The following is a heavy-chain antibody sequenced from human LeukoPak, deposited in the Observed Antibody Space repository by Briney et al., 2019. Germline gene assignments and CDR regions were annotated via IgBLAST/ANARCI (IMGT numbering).Heavy chain of an antibody. CDR3: AKVPNDFWSGYYGDYFDY. V-gene: IGHV3-33*06. CDR1: GFTFSSYG. CDR2: IWYDGSNK. Sequence: PGGSLRLSCAASGFTFSSYGMHWVRQAPGKGLEWVAVIWYDGSNKYYADSVKGRFTISRDNSKNTLYPQMNSLRAEDTAVYYCAKVPNDFWSGYYGDYFDYWGQGTLVTVSS. D-gene: IGHD3-3*01. J-gene: IGHJ4*02.